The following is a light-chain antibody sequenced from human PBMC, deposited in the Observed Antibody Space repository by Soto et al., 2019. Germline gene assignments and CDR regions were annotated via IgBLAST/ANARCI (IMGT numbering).Light chain of an antibody. CDR2: GNS. CDR3: QSYDSSLSGFYV. J-gene: IGLJ1*01. V-gene: IGLV1-40*01. CDR1: SSNIGAGYD. Sequence: QSVLTHPPSVSGAPGQRVTISCTGSSSNIGAGYDVHWYQQLPGTAPKLLIYGNSNRPSGVPDRFSGSKSGTSASLAITGLQAEDEADYYCQSYDSSLSGFYVFGTGTRSPS.